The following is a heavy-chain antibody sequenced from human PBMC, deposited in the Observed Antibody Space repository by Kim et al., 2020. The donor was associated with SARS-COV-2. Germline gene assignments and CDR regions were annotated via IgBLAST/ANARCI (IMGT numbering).Heavy chain of an antibody. V-gene: IGHV4-34*01. CDR1: GGSFSGYH. D-gene: IGHD2-2*02. Sequence: SETLSLTCAVYGGSFSGYHLSWIRQPPGKGLEWIGEIKHSGSTNYNPSLKSRVTMSVDTSKSQFSLKLRSVTAADTAVYYCARGRAGVVPSPILGIGPHYDYYAMDVWGQGTTVTVSS. CDR2: IKHSGST. CDR3: ARGRAGVVPSPILGIGPHYDYYAMDV. J-gene: IGHJ6*02.